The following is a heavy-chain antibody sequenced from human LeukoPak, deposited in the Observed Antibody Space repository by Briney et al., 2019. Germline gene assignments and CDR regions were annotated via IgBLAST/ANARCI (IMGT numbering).Heavy chain of an antibody. CDR2: IYYSGTT. CDR3: ARHGTVAGPFQH. V-gene: IGHV4-59*08. CDR1: GGSISSYY. Sequence: SETLSLTCTASGGSISSYYWSWIRQPPGKALEWIGYIYYSGTTNYNPSLKSRVTMSVDTSKNQFSLKLNSTTAADTAVYYCARHGTVAGPFQHWGQGTLVAVSS. J-gene: IGHJ1*01. D-gene: IGHD2-8*02.